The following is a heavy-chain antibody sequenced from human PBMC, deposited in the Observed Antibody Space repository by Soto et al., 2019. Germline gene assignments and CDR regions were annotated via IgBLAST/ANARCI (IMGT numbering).Heavy chain of an antibody. CDR2: IIPILGIA. Sequence: QVQLVQSGAEVKKPGSSVKVSCKASGGTFSSYTISWVRQAPGQGLEWMGRIIPILGIANYAQKFQGRVTISADLSTXTAYMELSSLRSEDTAVYYCARSKNSGYDYGWFDPWGQGTLVTVSS. D-gene: IGHD5-12*01. V-gene: IGHV1-69*02. CDR3: ARSKNSGYDYGWFDP. CDR1: GGTFSSYT. J-gene: IGHJ5*02.